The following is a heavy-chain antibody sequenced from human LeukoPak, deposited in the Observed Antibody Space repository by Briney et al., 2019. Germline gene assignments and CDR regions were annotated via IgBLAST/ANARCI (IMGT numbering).Heavy chain of an antibody. J-gene: IGHJ3*02. V-gene: IGHV3-23*01. D-gene: IGHD3-22*01. Sequence: GGTLRLSCAASGFTFSSYGMSWVRQAPGKGLEWVSAISGSGGSTYYADSVKGRFTISRDNSKNTLYLQMNSLRAEDTAVYYCAKDCYDSSGYVDAFDIWGQGTMVTVSS. CDR1: GFTFSSYG. CDR2: ISGSGGST. CDR3: AKDCYDSSGYVDAFDI.